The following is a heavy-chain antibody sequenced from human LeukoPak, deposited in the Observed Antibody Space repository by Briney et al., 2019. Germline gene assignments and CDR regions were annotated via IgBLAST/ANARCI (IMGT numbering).Heavy chain of an antibody. CDR1: GFTFSSYA. Sequence: PGGSLRLSCAASGFTFSSYAMSWVRQAPGKGLEWVSAISGSGGSTYYADSVKGRFTISRDNSKNTLYPQMNSLRAEDTAVYYCAKDKPRIMITFGGVIVAENWFDPWGQGTLVTVSS. J-gene: IGHJ5*02. CDR3: AKDKPRIMITFGGVIVAENWFDP. V-gene: IGHV3-23*01. D-gene: IGHD3-16*02. CDR2: ISGSGGST.